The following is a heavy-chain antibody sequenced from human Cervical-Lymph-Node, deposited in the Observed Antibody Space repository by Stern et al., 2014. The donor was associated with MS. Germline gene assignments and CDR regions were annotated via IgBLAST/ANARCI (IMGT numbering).Heavy chain of an antibody. V-gene: IGHV5-51*03. CDR3: ARRLGSYDFDS. D-gene: IGHD1-26*01. CDR1: GYNFIDFW. J-gene: IGHJ4*02. Sequence: EEQLVESGAEVKKAGESLKISCETSGYNFIDFWIGWVRQMAGKDLEWVGIIFPGDSDARYTPSFQGQVTISADKSVRTTYLHWSSLRASDTAMYYCARRLGSYDFDSWGQGTLVTVSS. CDR2: IFPGDSDA.